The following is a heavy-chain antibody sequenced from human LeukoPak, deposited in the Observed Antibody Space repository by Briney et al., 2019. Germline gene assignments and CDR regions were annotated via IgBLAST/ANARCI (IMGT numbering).Heavy chain of an antibody. Sequence: SETLSLTCIDSGDSITSHYWNWIRQPPEKGLEWIGYVHHSGGTTYHPSLKSRVTMSVDTSKNHFSLKIISVTAADTAVYYCAKWANDRQAFDIWGQGTMVTASS. CDR3: AKWANDRQAFDI. CDR1: GDSITSHY. D-gene: IGHD1-14*01. V-gene: IGHV4-59*11. CDR2: VHHSGGT. J-gene: IGHJ3*02.